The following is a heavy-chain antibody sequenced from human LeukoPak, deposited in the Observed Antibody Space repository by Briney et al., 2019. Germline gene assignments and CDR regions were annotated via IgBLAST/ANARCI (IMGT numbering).Heavy chain of an antibody. CDR3: ARGELPHDAFDI. CDR2: INPSGGST. V-gene: IGHV1-46*03. CDR1: GYTFTSYY. J-gene: IGHJ3*02. Sequence: ASVKVSSEASGYTFTSYYMHWVRQAPGQGLEWMGIINPSGGSTSYAQKFQGRVTMTRDTSTSTVYMELSSLRSEDTAVYYCARGELPHDAFDIWGQGTMVTVSS. D-gene: IGHD4-23*01.